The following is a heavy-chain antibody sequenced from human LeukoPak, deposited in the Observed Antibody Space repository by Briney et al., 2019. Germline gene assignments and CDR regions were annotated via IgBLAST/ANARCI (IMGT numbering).Heavy chain of an antibody. CDR1: GITFSNYN. D-gene: IGHD6-19*01. Sequence: GGSLRLSCAAPGITFSNYNMNWVRQAPGKGLEWISSITSSSSYTFYADSVKGRFTISRDNAKNSLYLQMNRLRAEDTAVYYCAKRISSGWSYYFDYWGQGTLVTVSS. V-gene: IGHV3-21*04. J-gene: IGHJ4*02. CDR2: ITSSSSYT. CDR3: AKRISSGWSYYFDY.